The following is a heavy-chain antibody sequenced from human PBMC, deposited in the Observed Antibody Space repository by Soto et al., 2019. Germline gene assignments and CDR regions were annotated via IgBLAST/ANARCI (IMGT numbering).Heavy chain of an antibody. Sequence: QAQLVQSGAEVKKPGASVKVSCKASGYTFYSHSISWVRQAPGQGLEWMGRISADNINTKYAQKFRGRVTITTDTSTSTVYMELSNLRSDDTAVYYCARCIQEDYYYGMDVWGQGTTVTVSS. V-gene: IGHV1-18*01. D-gene: IGHD5-18*01. CDR1: GYTFYSHS. CDR2: ISADNINT. J-gene: IGHJ6*02. CDR3: ARCIQEDYYYGMDV.